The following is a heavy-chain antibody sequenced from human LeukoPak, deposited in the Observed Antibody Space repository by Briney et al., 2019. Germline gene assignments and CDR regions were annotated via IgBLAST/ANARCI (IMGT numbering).Heavy chain of an antibody. D-gene: IGHD6-13*01. CDR3: ARGEQQLVGYFDY. V-gene: IGHV4-39*01. Sequence: PSETLSLTCTVSGVSISRSRYFWGWIRQPPGKGLEWIVTISYSGSTYYNPSLKSRVTISVDTSKNQFSLKLSSVTAADTAVYFCARGEQQLVGYFDYWGQGTLVTVSS. CDR2: ISYSGST. CDR1: GVSISRSRYF. J-gene: IGHJ4*02.